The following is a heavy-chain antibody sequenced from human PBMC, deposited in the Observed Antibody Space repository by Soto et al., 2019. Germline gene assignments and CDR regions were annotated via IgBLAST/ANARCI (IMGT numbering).Heavy chain of an antibody. J-gene: IGHJ4*02. V-gene: IGHV4-31*03. D-gene: IGHD3-10*01. Sequence: PSETLSLTCTVSGGSISSGGDYWSWIRQHPGKGLEWIGYIYYSGSTYYNPSLKSRVTISVDTSKNQFSLKLSSVTAADTAVYYCARGDTMVRGVPFDYWGQGTLVTVSS. CDR1: GGSISSGGDY. CDR3: ARGDTMVRGVPFDY. CDR2: IYYSGST.